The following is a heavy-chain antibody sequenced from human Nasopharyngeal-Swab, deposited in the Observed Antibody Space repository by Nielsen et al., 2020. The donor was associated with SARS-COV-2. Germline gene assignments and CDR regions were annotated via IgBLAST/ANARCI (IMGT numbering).Heavy chain of an antibody. CDR3: ARIAGRGSIYYYYMDV. V-gene: IGHV3-21*01. Sequence: GESLKISCAGSGFTFNSYSMIWVRQVPGEGLEWVSSISGSGSYVYYADSMKGQFTISKDSAKNSLYLQMNSLRAEDTAVYFCARIAGRGSIYYYYMDVWGTGTTVTVSS. D-gene: IGHD1-26*01. CDR1: GFTFNSYS. CDR2: ISGSGSYV. J-gene: IGHJ6*03.